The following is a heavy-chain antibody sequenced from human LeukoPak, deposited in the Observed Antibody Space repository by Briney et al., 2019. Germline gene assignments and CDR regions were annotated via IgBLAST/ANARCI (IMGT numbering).Heavy chain of an antibody. Sequence: SETLSLTCTVSGGSVTSSGYYWSWVRQPPGKGLEYIGYIYYSGSTNYNPSLKSRVTISLHTSKNQFSLKLNSVTAADTAVYYCARGVPYGPSYEFFDYWGQGTLVTVSS. CDR1: GGSVTSSGYY. J-gene: IGHJ4*02. V-gene: IGHV4-61*08. CDR2: IYYSGST. CDR3: ARGVPYGPSYEFFDY. D-gene: IGHD3-10*01.